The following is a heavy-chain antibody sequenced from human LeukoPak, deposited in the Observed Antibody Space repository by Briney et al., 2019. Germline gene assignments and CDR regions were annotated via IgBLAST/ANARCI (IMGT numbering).Heavy chain of an antibody. J-gene: IGHJ4*01. D-gene: IGHD1-26*01. Sequence: PGGSLRLSCATSGFTFGDYVMSWVRQAPGKGLEWVGSIRSKVYGGSSEYAASVRGRSIISRDDSKSTAYLEMHRLKTEDTGVYYCAKGSFNPAFLDHWGQGNLVIVSS. CDR2: IRSKVYGGSS. CDR1: GFTFGDYV. CDR3: AKGSFNPAFLDH. V-gene: IGHV3-49*04.